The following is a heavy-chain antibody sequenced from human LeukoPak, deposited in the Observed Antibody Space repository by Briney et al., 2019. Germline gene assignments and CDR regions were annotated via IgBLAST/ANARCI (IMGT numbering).Heavy chain of an antibody. D-gene: IGHD3-22*01. Sequence: GSLRLSCAASGFTFSSYAMHWVRQPPGKGLEWIGSIYYSGSTYYNPSLKSRVTISVDTSKNQFSLKLSSVTAADTAVYYCARVTYYYDSSGYYDPFDYWGQGTLVTVSS. CDR3: ARVTYYYDSSGYYDPFDY. CDR2: IYYSGST. J-gene: IGHJ4*02. V-gene: IGHV4-39*07. CDR1: GFTFSSYA.